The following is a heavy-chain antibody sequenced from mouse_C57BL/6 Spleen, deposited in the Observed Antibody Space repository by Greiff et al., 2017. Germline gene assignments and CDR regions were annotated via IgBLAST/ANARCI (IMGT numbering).Heavy chain of an antibody. CDR3: ASGVNYDGYYGWFAY. J-gene: IGHJ3*01. CDR2: IDPSDSYT. V-gene: IGHV1-50*01. Sequence: VQLQQPGAELVKPGASVKLSCKASGYTFTSYWMQWVKQRPGQGLEWIGAIDPSDSYTNYNQKFKGKATLTVDTSSSTAYMPLSSLTSEASAVYYVASGVNYDGYYGWFAYWGQGTLVTVSA. D-gene: IGHD2-3*01. CDR1: GYTFTSYW.